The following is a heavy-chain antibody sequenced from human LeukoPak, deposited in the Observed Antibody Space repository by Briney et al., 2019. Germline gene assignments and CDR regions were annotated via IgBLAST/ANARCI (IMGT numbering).Heavy chain of an antibody. D-gene: IGHD3-22*01. CDR1: GFTFSSYG. CDR3: ARDGGLRLLLHRRGLLDY. Sequence: PGGSLRLSCAASGFTFSSYGMHWVRQAPGKGLEWVAVIWYDGSNKYYADSVKGRFTISRDNSKNTLYLQMNSLRAEDTAVYYCARDGGLRLLLHRRGLLDYWGQGTLVTVSS. V-gene: IGHV3-33*01. CDR2: IWYDGSNK. J-gene: IGHJ4*02.